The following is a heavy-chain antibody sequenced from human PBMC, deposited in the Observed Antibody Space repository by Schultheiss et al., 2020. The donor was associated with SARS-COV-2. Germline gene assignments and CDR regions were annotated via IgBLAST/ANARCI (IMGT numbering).Heavy chain of an antibody. CDR3: ARDVAGGFFDY. Sequence: GGSLSLSCAASGFTFSSYWMSWVRQAPGKGLEWVANIKQDGSEKYYVDSVKGRFTISRDNAKNSLYLQMNSLRAEDTAVYYCARDVAGGFFDYWGQGTLVTVSS. CDR2: IKQDGSEK. J-gene: IGHJ4*02. V-gene: IGHV3-7*03. CDR1: GFTFSSYW. D-gene: IGHD3-10*01.